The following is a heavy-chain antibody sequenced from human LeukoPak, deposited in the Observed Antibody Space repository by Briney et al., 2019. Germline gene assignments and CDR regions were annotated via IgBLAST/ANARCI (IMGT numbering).Heavy chain of an antibody. Sequence: SETLSLTCTVSGGSIRRNTYYWGWIRQPPGKGLEWIGSIYSNGDTFYNPSVKSRVTIPVDTSKNQFSLRLTSVTAADTALYYCARDQSYCSSTSRIGPFDHWGQGTLVTVSS. CDR3: ARDQSYCSSTSRIGPFDH. CDR1: GGSIRRNTYY. V-gene: IGHV4-39*07. J-gene: IGHJ4*02. CDR2: IYSNGDT. D-gene: IGHD2-2*01.